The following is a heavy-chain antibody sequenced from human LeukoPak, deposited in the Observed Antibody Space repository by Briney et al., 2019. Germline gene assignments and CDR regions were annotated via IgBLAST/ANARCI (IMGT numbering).Heavy chain of an antibody. Sequence: SQTLSLTCTVSGGSISSGGYYWSWIRQPPGKGLEWIGYIYHSGSTYYNPSLKSRVTISVDRSKNQFSLKLSSVTAADTAVYYCARVAARSLYFDYWGQGTLVTVSS. J-gene: IGHJ4*02. D-gene: IGHD6-6*01. CDR3: ARVAARSLYFDY. V-gene: IGHV4-30-2*01. CDR2: IYHSGST. CDR1: GGSISSGGYY.